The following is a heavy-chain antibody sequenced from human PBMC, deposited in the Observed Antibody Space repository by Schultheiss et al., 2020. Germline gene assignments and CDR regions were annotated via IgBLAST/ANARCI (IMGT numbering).Heavy chain of an antibody. CDR3: ARDHPRGDAFDI. V-gene: IGHV4-34*01. CDR1: GGSFSGYY. D-gene: IGHD3-10*01. J-gene: IGHJ3*02. CDR2: INHSGST. Sequence: SETLSLTCAVYGGSFSGYYWSWIRQPPGKGLEWIGEINHSGSTNYNPSLKSRVTISVDKSKNQFSLKLSSVTAADTAVYYCARDHPRGDAFDIWGQGTMVTVSS.